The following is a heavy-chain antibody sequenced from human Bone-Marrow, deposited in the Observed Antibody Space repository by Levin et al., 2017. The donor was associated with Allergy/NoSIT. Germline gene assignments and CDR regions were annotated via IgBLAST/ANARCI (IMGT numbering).Heavy chain of an antibody. D-gene: IGHD6-19*01. CDR3: ASDKLSVASTEDVRYIDF. J-gene: IGHJ4*02. V-gene: IGHV4-31*03. CDR1: GASVSTGGYY. CDR2: TSHSGST. Sequence: LRLSCTVSGASVSTGGYYWTWIRQRPGEGLEWIGYTSHSGSTYHNPSLKSRVTISLDMSTNQLSLKLTTVTAADTAVYYCASDKLSVASTEDVRYIDFWSQVSLVTVST.